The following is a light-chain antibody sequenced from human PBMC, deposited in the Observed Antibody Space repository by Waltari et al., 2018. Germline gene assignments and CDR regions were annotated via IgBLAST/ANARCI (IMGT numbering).Light chain of an antibody. CDR2: EVD. J-gene: IGLJ2*01. V-gene: IGLV2-8*01. CDR3: SSYAGNKNVL. Sequence: QSALTQPPSASGSPGHSVTNSCTGTSSAVGIVVYFSWYQQHPGKAPKLGIYEVDKRPAGVPGRFSGSKSGNTASLTVSGLQAEDEAFYYCSSYAGNKNVLFGGGTNLTVL. CDR1: SSAVGIVVY.